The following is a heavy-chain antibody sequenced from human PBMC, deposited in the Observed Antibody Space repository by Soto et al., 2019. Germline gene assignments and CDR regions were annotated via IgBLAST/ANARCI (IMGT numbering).Heavy chain of an antibody. D-gene: IGHD6-6*01. CDR3: ARQEGSSEGGYYYYYGMDV. CDR2: ISAYNGNT. CDR1: GYTFTSYG. V-gene: IGHV1-18*04. Sequence: QVQLVQSGAEVKKPGASVKVSCKASGYTFTSYGISWVRQAPGQGLEWMGWISAYNGNTNYAQKLQGRVTMTTDTPTSTAYMELRSLRSDDTAVYYCARQEGSSEGGYYYYYGMDVWGQGTTVTVSS. J-gene: IGHJ6*02.